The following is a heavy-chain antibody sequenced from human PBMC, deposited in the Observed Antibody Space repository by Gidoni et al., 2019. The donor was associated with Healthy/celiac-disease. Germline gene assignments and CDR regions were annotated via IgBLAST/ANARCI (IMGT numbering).Heavy chain of an antibody. Sequence: QVQLQESGPGLVKPSQTLSLTCTVSGGSISSGDYYWSWIRQPPGKGLEWIGYIYYSGSTYYNPSLKSRVTISVDTSKNQFSLKLSSVTAADTAVYYCAREARSYYGSGSGFDPWGQGTLVTVSS. CDR1: GGSISSGDYY. CDR2: IYYSGST. J-gene: IGHJ5*02. D-gene: IGHD3-10*01. V-gene: IGHV4-30-4*01. CDR3: AREARSYYGSGSGFDP.